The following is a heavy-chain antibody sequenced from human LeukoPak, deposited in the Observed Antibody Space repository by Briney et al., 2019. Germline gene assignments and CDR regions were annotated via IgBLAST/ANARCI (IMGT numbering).Heavy chain of an antibody. CDR1: GGSFSGYY. V-gene: IGHV4-34*01. CDR2: IYHSGST. D-gene: IGHD3-22*01. J-gene: IGHJ4*02. Sequence: SETLSLNCAVYGGSFSGYYWTWIRQPPGKGLEWLGQIYHSGSTNYNPSLKSRVTISVDTSKSQFSLNLSSLTAADTAVYYCARRGSGYYHTPDYWGQGTLVTVSS. CDR3: ARRGSGYYHTPDY.